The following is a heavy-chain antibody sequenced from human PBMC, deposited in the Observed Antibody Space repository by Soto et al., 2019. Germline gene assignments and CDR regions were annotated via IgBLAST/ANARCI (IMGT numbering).Heavy chain of an antibody. Sequence: SETLSLTCAVSGGSISSSNWWSWVRQPPGKGLEWIGEIYHSGSTNYNPSLKSRVTISGDTSKNQFSLRLRSVTAADTAVYFCARSTGYGDSYFDYWGQGALVTVSS. CDR1: GGSISSSNW. CDR2: IYHSGST. J-gene: IGHJ4*02. CDR3: ARSTGYGDSYFDY. V-gene: IGHV4-4*02. D-gene: IGHD4-17*01.